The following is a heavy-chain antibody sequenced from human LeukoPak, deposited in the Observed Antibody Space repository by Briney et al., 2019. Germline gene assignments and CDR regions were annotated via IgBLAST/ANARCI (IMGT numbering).Heavy chain of an antibody. Sequence: ASVKASCNASGYTFISYGISWVRQAPGQGLEWMGWISGYNGNTNYAQNLQGRVTMTTDTSTSTAYMELRSLRSDDTAVYYCARGLGVVTAQSEQPKPRYFDLWGRGAQVTVSS. J-gene: IGHJ2*01. D-gene: IGHD2-21*02. CDR3: ARGLGVVTAQSEQPKPRYFDL. CDR2: ISGYNGNT. V-gene: IGHV1-18*01. CDR1: GYTFISYG.